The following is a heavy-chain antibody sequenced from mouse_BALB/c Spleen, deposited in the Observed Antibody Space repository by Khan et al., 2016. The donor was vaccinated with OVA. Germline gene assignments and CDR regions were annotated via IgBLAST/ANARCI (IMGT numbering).Heavy chain of an antibody. D-gene: IGHD1-1*02. CDR1: GFTFTDYY. J-gene: IGHJ3*01. V-gene: IGHV5-12*02. CDR2: ISHRGTTP. Sequence: EVELVESGGGFMQPGGSLTLSCATSGFTFTDYYMYWVRQTPEKRLEWIAYISHRGTTPYYSDTVRGRFTFSRDNATSTLYLQLSRLKSEDTAMYYCAREGEGGGLAYWGQGTLVTVSA. CDR3: AREGEGGGLAY.